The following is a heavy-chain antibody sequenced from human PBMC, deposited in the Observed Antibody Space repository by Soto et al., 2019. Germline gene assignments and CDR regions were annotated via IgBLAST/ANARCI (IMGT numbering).Heavy chain of an antibody. CDR1: GYTFTSYG. CDR3: ARVVEYFDWLSPFDY. D-gene: IGHD3-9*01. CDR2: ISAYNGNT. J-gene: IGHJ4*02. V-gene: IGHV1-18*01. Sequence: QVQLVQSGAEVKKPGASVKVSCKASGYTFTSYGISWVRQAPGQGLEWMGWISAYNGNTNYAQKLQGRVTMTTDTSTSTASMELRSLRSDDTAVYYCARVVEYFDWLSPFDYWGQGTLVTVSS.